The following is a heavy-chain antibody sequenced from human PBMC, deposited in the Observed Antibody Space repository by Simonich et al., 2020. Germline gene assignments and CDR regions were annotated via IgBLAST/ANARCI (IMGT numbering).Heavy chain of an antibody. CDR2: IKKDGREK. D-gene: IGHD7-27*01. J-gene: IGHJ6*03. CDR3: ARDGLGTAYYYYMDV. V-gene: IGHV3-7*01. CDR1: GFTFSSFW. Sequence: DVQLVESGGGLVQPGGSLRLSCAASGFTFSSFWMSWVRPAPEKGLEWVSNIKKDGREKYDVGSGKGRFTIARDNAKNALYLQMNSLRAEDTAVYYCARDGLGTAYYYYMDVWGKGTTVTVSS.